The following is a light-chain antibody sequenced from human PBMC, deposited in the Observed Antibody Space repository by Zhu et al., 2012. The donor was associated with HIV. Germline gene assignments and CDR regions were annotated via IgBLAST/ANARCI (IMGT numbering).Light chain of an antibody. V-gene: IGKV3-11*01. Sequence: IVLTQSPATLSLSPGERATLSCRASQSVRSFLAWYQQKPGQAPRLLIYDASKRATGIPARFSGSGSGTDFTLTISSLEPEDFALYYCQQRSSWPLTFGGGTKVEIK. J-gene: IGKJ4*01. CDR3: QQRSSWPLT. CDR1: QSVRSF. CDR2: DAS.